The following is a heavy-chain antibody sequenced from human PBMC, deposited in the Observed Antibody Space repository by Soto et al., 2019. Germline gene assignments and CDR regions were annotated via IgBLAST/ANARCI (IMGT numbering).Heavy chain of an antibody. CDR1: GGSFSGYY. V-gene: IGHV4-34*01. CDR2: INHSGST. Sequence: SETLSLTCAVYGGSFSGYYWSWIRQPPGKGLEWIGEINHSGSTNYNPSLKSRVTISVDTSKNQFSLKLSSVTAADTAVYYCARVRNYDFWSGYYTRISFDYWGQGTLVTVSS. D-gene: IGHD3-3*01. J-gene: IGHJ4*02. CDR3: ARVRNYDFWSGYYTRISFDY.